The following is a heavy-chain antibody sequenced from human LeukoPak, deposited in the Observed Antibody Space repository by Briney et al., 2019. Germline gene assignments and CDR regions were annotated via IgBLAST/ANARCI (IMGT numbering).Heavy chain of an antibody. CDR3: ARDYKVLKGFVSREVGATGGWFDP. CDR2: INHSGST. J-gene: IGHJ5*02. Sequence: SETLSLTCAVYGGSFSGYYWSWIRQPPGKGLEWIGEINHSGSTNYNPSLKSRVTISVDTSKNQFSLKLSSVTAADTAVYYCARDYKVLKGFVSREVGATGGWFDPWGQGTLVTVSS. V-gene: IGHV4-34*01. CDR1: GGSFSGYY. D-gene: IGHD1-26*01.